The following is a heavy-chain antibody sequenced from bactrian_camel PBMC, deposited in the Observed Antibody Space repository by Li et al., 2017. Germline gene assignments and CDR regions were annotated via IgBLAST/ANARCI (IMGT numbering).Heavy chain of an antibody. D-gene: IGHD6*01. CDR1: GDTIGRYC. J-gene: IGHJ4*01. V-gene: IGHV3S1*01. CDR3: ASGPAECTQVSGTRY. CDR2: VYTGGGVE. Sequence: HVQLVESGGASVQAGGSLRLSCVASGDTIGRYCMGWFRQTPGKEREGIAAVYTGGGVEWYHDSVKGRFAISQDSANNTLYLEMNSLKPEDTAMYYCASGPAECTQVSGTRYWGQGTQVTVS.